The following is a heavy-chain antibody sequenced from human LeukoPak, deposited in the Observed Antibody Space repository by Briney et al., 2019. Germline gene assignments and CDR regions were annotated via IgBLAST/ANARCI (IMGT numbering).Heavy chain of an antibody. CDR1: GGSISSSSYY. Sequence: PSETLSLTCTVSGGSISSSSYYWGWIRQPPGKGLEWIGSIYYSGSTYYNPSLKSRDTISVDTSKNQFSLKLSSVTAADTAVYYCARDLPYCGGDCYSGVWGQGTLVTVSS. V-gene: IGHV4-39*07. D-gene: IGHD2-21*02. CDR3: ARDLPYCGGDCYSGV. CDR2: IYYSGST. J-gene: IGHJ4*02.